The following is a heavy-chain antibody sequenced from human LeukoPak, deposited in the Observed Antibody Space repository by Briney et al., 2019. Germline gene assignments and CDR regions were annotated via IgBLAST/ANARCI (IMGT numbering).Heavy chain of an antibody. CDR3: ARDKQLVQGGGVY. Sequence: GGSLRLSCAASGFTFSDHWMSWVRQAPGKGLEWVANIKQDESKRYYVDSVKGRFTISRDNAKNSLYLQINSLRAEDTAVYYCARDKQLVQGGGVYWGQGTLVTVSS. D-gene: IGHD6-6*01. CDR2: IKQDESKR. J-gene: IGHJ4*02. V-gene: IGHV3-7*01. CDR1: GFTFSDHW.